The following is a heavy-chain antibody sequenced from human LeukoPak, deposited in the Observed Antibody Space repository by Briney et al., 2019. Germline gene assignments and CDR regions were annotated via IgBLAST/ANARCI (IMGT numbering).Heavy chain of an antibody. CDR3: ASHYDSYYYYYVDF. CDR1: GYSISNGYY. CDR2: LYHSDST. D-gene: IGHD4-17*01. J-gene: IGHJ6*03. V-gene: IGHV4-38-2*01. Sequence: SETLSLTCAVSGYSISNGYYWVCSRQPPGKGLEWIVSLYHSDSTYYNPSLKSRVTMSVDTSKNQFSMKLSFATAADTAVYYSASHYDSYYYYYVDFWGKGTTVTVSS.